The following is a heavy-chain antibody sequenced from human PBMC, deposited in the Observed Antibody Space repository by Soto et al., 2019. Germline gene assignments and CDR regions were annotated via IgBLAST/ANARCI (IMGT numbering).Heavy chain of an antibody. CDR2: ISHDGSNK. CDR3: AKDGLLWFGELNN. CDR1: GSTFSAYG. Sequence: GGSLRLSCVASGSTFSAYGMHWVRQAPGKGLEWVAFISHDGSNKQYADSVKGRFTISRDNSKNTLYLQMNSLRAEDTAVYYCAKDGLLWFGELNNWGLGTLVTVSS. V-gene: IGHV3-30*18. D-gene: IGHD3-10*01. J-gene: IGHJ4*02.